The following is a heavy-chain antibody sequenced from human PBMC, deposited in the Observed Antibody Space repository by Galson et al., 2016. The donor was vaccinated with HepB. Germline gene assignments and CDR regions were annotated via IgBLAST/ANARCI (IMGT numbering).Heavy chain of an antibody. D-gene: IGHD6-13*01. CDR2: INDNGDYT. J-gene: IGHJ4*02. CDR1: GFTFNIYA. Sequence: SLRLSCAASGFTFNIYAMNWVRQAPGKGLEWVSAINDNGDYTYYTDSVKGRFTISRDNSKNTLYLQMNSLRAEDTAVYYCAKDREFSTGWYDPDYWGQGTLVTVSS. V-gene: IGHV3-23*01. CDR3: AKDREFSTGWYDPDY.